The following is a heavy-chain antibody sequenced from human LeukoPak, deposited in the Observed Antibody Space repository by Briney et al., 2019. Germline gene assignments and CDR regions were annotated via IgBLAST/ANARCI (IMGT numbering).Heavy chain of an antibody. CDR2: IHYSGRT. D-gene: IGHD3-22*01. CDR3: ATLRGASSAVFDS. CDR1: DGAISSDY. J-gene: IGHJ4*02. Sequence: PSETLSLTCTVSDGAISSDYWSWIRQPPGKGLEWIGYIHYSGRTDYNPSLKSRVTISLDTSKNQFSLKLSSVTAADTALYYCATLRGASSAVFDSWGQGTLVTVSS. V-gene: IGHV4-59*08.